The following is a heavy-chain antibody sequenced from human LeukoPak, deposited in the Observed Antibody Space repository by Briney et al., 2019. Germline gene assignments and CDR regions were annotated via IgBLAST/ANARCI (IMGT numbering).Heavy chain of an antibody. CDR1: GYTFTDYY. CDR3: ARDGAFDI. J-gene: IGHJ3*02. Sequence: ASVKVSCKASGYTFTDYYMHWVRQAPGQGLEWMGWINPNSGDTNYAQKFQGRVAMARDTSISTAYMDLSGLRSDDTAVYYCARDGAFDIWGQGTMVTVSS. CDR2: INPNSGDT. V-gene: IGHV1-2*02.